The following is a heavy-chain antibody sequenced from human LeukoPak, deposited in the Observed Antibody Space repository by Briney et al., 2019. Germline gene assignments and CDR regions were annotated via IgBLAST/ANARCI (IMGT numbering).Heavy chain of an antibody. CDR2: ISGSGGST. CDR1: GFTFSSYG. J-gene: IGHJ3*02. D-gene: IGHD3-10*01. CDR3: AKGGSGPWAFDI. V-gene: IGHV3-NL1*01. Sequence: PGGCLRLSCAASGFTFSSYGMHWVRQAPGKGLEWVSAISGSGGSTYYADSVKGRFTISRDNSKNTLYLQMNSLRAEDTAVYYCAKGGSGPWAFDIWGQGTMVTVSS.